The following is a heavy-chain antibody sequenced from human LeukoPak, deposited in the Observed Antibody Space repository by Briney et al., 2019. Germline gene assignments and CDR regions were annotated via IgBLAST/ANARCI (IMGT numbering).Heavy chain of an antibody. CDR2: IDAGNGNT. V-gene: IGHV1-3*01. Sequence: ASVKVSCKASGYTFTSYAMHRVRQAPGQRLEWMGWIDAGNGNTKYSQKFQGRVTITRDTSASTAYMELSSLRSEDTAVYYCAREGRGLGYCSSTSRYGAFDYWGQGTLVTVSS. J-gene: IGHJ4*02. D-gene: IGHD2-2*01. CDR3: AREGRGLGYCSSTSRYGAFDY. CDR1: GYTFTSYA.